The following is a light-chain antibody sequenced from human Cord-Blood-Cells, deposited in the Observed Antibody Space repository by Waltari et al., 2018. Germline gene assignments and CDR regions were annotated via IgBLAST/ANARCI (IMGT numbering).Light chain of an antibody. Sequence: DIQMTQSPSSLSASVGDRVTITCRASQSFSSYLNWYQQKPGKAPKLLIYAASSLQSVVPSRFIGSGSGTDFTLTISSLQPEDFATYYCQQSYSTPYTFGQGTKLEIK. CDR1: QSFSSY. J-gene: IGKJ2*01. CDR3: QQSYSTPYT. V-gene: IGKV1-39*01. CDR2: AAS.